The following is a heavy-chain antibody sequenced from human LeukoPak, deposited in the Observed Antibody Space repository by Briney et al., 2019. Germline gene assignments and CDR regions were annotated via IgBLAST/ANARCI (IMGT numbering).Heavy chain of an antibody. Sequence: GGSLRLSCAASGFTFSSSAMSWVRQAPGKGLEWVSAISNNGGYTYYADSVQGRFTISRDNSKSTLCLQMNSLRAEDTAVYYCARDEDPWGQGTLVTVSS. CDR1: GFTFSSSA. V-gene: IGHV3-23*01. CDR3: ARDEDP. J-gene: IGHJ5*02. CDR2: ISNNGGYT.